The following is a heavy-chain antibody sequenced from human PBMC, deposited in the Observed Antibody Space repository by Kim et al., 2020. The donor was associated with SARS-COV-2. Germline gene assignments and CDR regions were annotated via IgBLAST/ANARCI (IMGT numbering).Heavy chain of an antibody. V-gene: IGHV1-3*01. CDR3: ARGGDITMVRGGICWFDH. J-gene: IGHJ5*02. Sequence: ASVKVSCKASGYTFTSYAVHWVRQAPGQRLEWMGWINAGNGNTKYSQKFQGRVTITRDTSASTAYMELSSLRSEDTAVYYCARGGDITMVRGGICWFDHWGQGTLVTVSS. CDR2: INAGNGNT. D-gene: IGHD3-10*01. CDR1: GYTFTSYA.